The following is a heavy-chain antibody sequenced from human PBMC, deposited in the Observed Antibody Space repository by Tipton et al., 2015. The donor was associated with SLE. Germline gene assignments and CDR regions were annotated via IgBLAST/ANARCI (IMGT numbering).Heavy chain of an antibody. V-gene: IGHV3-53*04. J-gene: IGHJ4*01. D-gene: IGHD1-1*01. Sequence: GSLRLSCAASGSTVSSNYMSWVRQSPGKGLEWVSVIYSGGSTYYADSVKGRFTTSRHNSKNTLYLQMNSLKLSSVTAADTAVYYCARAGRAWNLFDCWGQGTLVTVSS. CDR3: ARAGRAWNLFDC. CDR1: GSTVSSNY. CDR2: IYSGGST.